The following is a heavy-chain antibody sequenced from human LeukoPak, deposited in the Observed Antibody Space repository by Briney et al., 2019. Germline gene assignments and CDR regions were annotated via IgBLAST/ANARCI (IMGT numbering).Heavy chain of an antibody. D-gene: IGHD6-19*01. CDR2: TTWNSGSI. Sequence: QSGGSLRLSCAASGFTFDDYAMHWVRQAPGKGLEWVSGTTWNSGSIGYADSVKGRFTISRDNAKNSLYLQMNSLRSEDTALYYCAKDRKSSGWEPFYFDYWGQGTLVTVSS. CDR3: AKDRKSSGWEPFYFDY. J-gene: IGHJ4*02. CDR1: GFTFDDYA. V-gene: IGHV3-9*01.